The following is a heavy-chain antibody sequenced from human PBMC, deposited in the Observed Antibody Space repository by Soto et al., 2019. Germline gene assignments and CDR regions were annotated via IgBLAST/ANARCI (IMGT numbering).Heavy chain of an antibody. CDR1: GGSISSGDYY. CDR3: ARAKNYYDSSGYYQLDYFDY. V-gene: IGHV4-30-4*01. Sequence: LSLTCTVSGGSISSGDYYWSWIRQPPGKGLEWIGYIYYSGSTYYNPSLKSRVTISVDTSKNQFSLKLSSVTAADTAVYYCARAKNYYDSSGYYQLDYFDYWGQGTLVTVSS. D-gene: IGHD3-22*01. J-gene: IGHJ4*02. CDR2: IYYSGST.